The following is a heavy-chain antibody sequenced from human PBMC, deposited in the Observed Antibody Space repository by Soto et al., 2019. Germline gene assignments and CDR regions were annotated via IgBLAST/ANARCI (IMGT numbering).Heavy chain of an antibody. CDR1: GFAISRGYY. D-gene: IGHD1-1*01. Sequence: SETLSLTCSVAGFAISRGYYWSWVRQPPGKGLEWIGSIYPSVSSYHNPSLETRVRLSIDTSKNQFTLNLTSVTAADTALYYCAREKVGTAFFDNWGQGIQVTVSS. V-gene: IGHV4-38-2*02. J-gene: IGHJ4*02. CDR2: IYPSVSS. CDR3: AREKVGTAFFDN.